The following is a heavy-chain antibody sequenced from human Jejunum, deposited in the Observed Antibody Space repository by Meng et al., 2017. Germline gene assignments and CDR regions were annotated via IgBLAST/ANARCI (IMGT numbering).Heavy chain of an antibody. Sequence: GASPKTLCTTSGFTLSDYRMSWVRQAPGKGLEWVSSISRSSNYIYHADSVKGRLTISRDNAKNSLYLQMNSLRSEDTAVYYCAREGIYDTTAYYNPDYWGQGTLVTVSS. CDR3: AREGIYDTTAYYNPDY. V-gene: IGHV3-21*01. CDR1: GFTLSDYR. D-gene: IGHD3-22*01. J-gene: IGHJ4*02. CDR2: ISRSSNYI.